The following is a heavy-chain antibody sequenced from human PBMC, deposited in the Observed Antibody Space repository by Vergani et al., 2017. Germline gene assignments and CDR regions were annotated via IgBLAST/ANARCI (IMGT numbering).Heavy chain of an antibody. Sequence: EVQLLESGGGLVQPGGSLRLSCEASGFSFPGYAISWVRQAPGKGLGWVSSVSGSSATPYYAGSVKGRFIISRDNSKNTLHLQMNSLRADDTAVYYCTKGSRGYTGYFFDYWGQGTLATVSS. V-gene: IGHV3-23*01. D-gene: IGHD5-12*01. CDR3: TKGSRGYTGYFFDY. CDR2: VSGSSATP. J-gene: IGHJ4*02. CDR1: GFSFPGYA.